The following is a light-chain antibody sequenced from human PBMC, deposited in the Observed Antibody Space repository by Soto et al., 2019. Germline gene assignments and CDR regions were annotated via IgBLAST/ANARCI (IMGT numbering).Light chain of an antibody. CDR2: EVS. V-gene: IGLV2-14*01. J-gene: IGLJ1*01. Sequence: QSVLTQPGSVSGSPGQSITISCTGTSXDVGGYNYVSWYQQHPGKAPKLMIYEVSNRPSGVSNRFSGSKSGNTASLTISGLQAEDEADYYCSSYTSSSPYVFGTGTKVTVL. CDR1: SXDVGGYNY. CDR3: SSYTSSSPYV.